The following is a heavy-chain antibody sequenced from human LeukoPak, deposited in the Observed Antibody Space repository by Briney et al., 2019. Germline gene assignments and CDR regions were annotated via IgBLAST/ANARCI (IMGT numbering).Heavy chain of an antibody. CDR1: GYTFTSYG. J-gene: IGHJ5*02. Sequence: ASVKVSCKASGYTFTSYGISWVRQAPGQGLEWMGWISAYNGNTSYAQKLQGRVTMTTDTSTSTAYMELRSLRSDDTAAYYCARDLVVRGLRPNWFDPWGQGTLVTVSS. D-gene: IGHD3-10*01. CDR3: ARDLVVRGLRPNWFDP. CDR2: ISAYNGNT. V-gene: IGHV1-18*01.